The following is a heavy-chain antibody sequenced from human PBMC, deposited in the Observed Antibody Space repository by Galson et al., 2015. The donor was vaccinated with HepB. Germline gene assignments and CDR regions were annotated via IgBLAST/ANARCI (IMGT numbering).Heavy chain of an antibody. Sequence: SVKVSCKASGYTFTGYYMHWVRQAPGQGLEWMGWINPNSGGTNYAQKFQGRVTMTRDTSISTAYMELSRLRSDDTAVYYCARKVGYSYGPFDYWGQGTLVTVSS. V-gene: IGHV1-2*02. CDR1: GYTFTGYY. J-gene: IGHJ4*02. D-gene: IGHD5-18*01. CDR2: INPNSGGT. CDR3: ARKVGYSYGPFDY.